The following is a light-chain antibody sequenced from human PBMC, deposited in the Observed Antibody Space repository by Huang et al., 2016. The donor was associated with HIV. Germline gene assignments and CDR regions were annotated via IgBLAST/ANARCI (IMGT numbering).Light chain of an antibody. V-gene: IGKV3-20*01. CDR2: GAS. J-gene: IGKJ1*01. CDR1: QSVSSSY. CDR3: QQYDSTSRT. Sequence: ETVLTQSPGTLSLSPGERATLACRASQSVSSSYLAWYQQRPGQAPRLLIYGASNRATGVPDRFSGSGCGADFTLTIGRLEPEDSAVYYCQQYDSTSRTFGQGTKVEIK.